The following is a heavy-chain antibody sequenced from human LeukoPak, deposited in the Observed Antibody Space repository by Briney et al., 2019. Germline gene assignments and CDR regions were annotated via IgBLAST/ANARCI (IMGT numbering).Heavy chain of an antibody. CDR1: GGSISSSF. Sequence: SETLSLTCSVSGGSISSSFWSWIRQPAGRGPEWIGHIYTSGTTTYNPSLESRVTMSVDTSKNQFSLNLTSVTAADTAVYYCARGGYSTSWYEWFDPWGQGTLVTVSS. V-gene: IGHV4-4*07. CDR2: IYTSGTT. D-gene: IGHD6-13*01. J-gene: IGHJ5*02. CDR3: ARGGYSTSWYEWFDP.